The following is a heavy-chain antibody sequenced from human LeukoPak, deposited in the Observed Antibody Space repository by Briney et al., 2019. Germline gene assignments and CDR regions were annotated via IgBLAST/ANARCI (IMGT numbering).Heavy chain of an antibody. J-gene: IGHJ6*03. CDR2: ISYDGSNK. CDR1: GFTFSSYA. Sequence: GGSLRLSCAASGFTFSSYAMHWVRQAPGKGLEWAAVISYDGSNKYYADSVKGRFTISRDNSKNTLYLQMNSLRAEDTAVYYCARAGIVVVPAASRPYYYYYMDVWGKGTTVTVSS. CDR3: ARAGIVVVPAASRPYYYYYMDV. V-gene: IGHV3-30*04. D-gene: IGHD2-2*01.